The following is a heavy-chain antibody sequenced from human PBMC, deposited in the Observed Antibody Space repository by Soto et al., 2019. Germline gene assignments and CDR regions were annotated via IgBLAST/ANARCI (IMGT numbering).Heavy chain of an antibody. V-gene: IGHV3-11*01. J-gene: IGHJ6*03. CDR1: GFTFSDYY. Sequence: QVQLVESGGGLVKPGGSLRLSCAASGFTFSDYYMSWIRQAPGKGLEWVSYISSSGSTIYYADSVKGRFTISRDNAKKSLYLQMNSLRAEDTAVYYCARKYYDILTGYSDYYSYYMDVWGKGTTVTVSS. D-gene: IGHD3-9*01. CDR3: ARKYYDILTGYSDYYSYYMDV. CDR2: ISSSGSTI.